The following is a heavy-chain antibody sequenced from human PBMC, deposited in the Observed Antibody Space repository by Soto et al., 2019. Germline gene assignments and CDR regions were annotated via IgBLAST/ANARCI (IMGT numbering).Heavy chain of an antibody. J-gene: IGHJ3*02. CDR3: ATRPVAGGRAFDI. V-gene: IGHV3-23*01. CDR1: GFTFSSYA. D-gene: IGHD6-19*01. Sequence: GGSLRLSCAASGFTFSSYAMSWVRQAPGKGLEWVSAIGGSGGSTYYADSVKGRFTISRDNYKNKLYLQMNSLRAEETAVYYCATRPVAGGRAFDICGQVPIVT. CDR2: IGGSGGST.